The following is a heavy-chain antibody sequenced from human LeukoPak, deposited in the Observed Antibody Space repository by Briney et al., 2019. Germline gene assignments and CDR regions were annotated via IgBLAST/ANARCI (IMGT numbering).Heavy chain of an antibody. CDR3: ARGGSGSVSAFDI. CDR1: GYTFTSYA. CDR2: INAGNGNT. J-gene: IGHJ3*02. D-gene: IGHD3-10*01. V-gene: IGHV1-3*01. Sequence: ASVKVSCKASGYTFTSYAMHWVRQAPGQRLEWMGWINAGNGNTKYSQKFQGRVTITRDTSASTAYMELSSLRSEDTAVYYCARGGSGSVSAFDIWGQGTMVTVSS.